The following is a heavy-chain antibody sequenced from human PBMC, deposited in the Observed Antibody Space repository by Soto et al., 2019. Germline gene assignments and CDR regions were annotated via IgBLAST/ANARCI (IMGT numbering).Heavy chain of an antibody. CDR2: IYYSGST. J-gene: IGHJ6*02. Sequence: PSETLSLTCTVSGGSISSYYWSWIRQPPGKGLEWIGYIYYSGSTNYNPSLKSRVTISVDTSKNQFSLKLSSVTAADTAVYCCARDQRGMDVWGQGTTVTVSS. V-gene: IGHV4-59*01. CDR1: GGSISSYY. D-gene: IGHD6-25*01. CDR3: ARDQRGMDV.